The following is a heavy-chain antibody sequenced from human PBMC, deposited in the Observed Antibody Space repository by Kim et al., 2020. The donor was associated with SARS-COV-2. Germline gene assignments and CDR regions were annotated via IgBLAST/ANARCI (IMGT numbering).Heavy chain of an antibody. CDR3: ARGQHNGWPVWYGGYVHYYYYGMDV. D-gene: IGHD5-12*01. CDR1: GFTFSDYY. Sequence: GGSLRLSCAASGFTFSDYYMSWIRQAPGKGLEWVSYISSSGSTIYYADSVKGRFTISRDNAKNSLYLQMNSLRAEDTAVYYCARGQHNGWPVWYGGYVHYYYYGMDVWGQGTTVTVSS. J-gene: IGHJ6*02. CDR2: ISSSGSTI. V-gene: IGHV3-11*01.